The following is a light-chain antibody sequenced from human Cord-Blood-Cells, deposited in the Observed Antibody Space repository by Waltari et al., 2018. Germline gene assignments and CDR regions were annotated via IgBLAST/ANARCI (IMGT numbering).Light chain of an antibody. J-gene: IGLJ1*01. CDR3: QVWDSSSDHNYV. CDR2: YDS. CDR1: NIGSKS. V-gene: IGLV3-21*04. Sequence: SYVLTPPPSVSVAPGKTARITCGGNNIGSKSGHCYQQKPGQAPVLVIYYDSDRPSGIPERFSGSNAGNTATLTISRVEAGDEADYYCQVWDSSSDHNYVFGTGTKVTVL.